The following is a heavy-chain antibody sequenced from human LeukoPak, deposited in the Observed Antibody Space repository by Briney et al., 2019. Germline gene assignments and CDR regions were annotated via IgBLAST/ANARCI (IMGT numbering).Heavy chain of an antibody. D-gene: IGHD1-26*01. Sequence: PGGSLRLSCAASGFTFNSYWMGWVRQAPGKGLEWVANIKQDGSEKYYVDSVKGRFTISRDNAKDSLYLQMNSLRAEDTAVYYCARDQTKWEPLRRRDYYYMDVWGKGTTVTVSS. CDR3: ARDQTKWEPLRRRDYYYMDV. CDR2: IKQDGSEK. J-gene: IGHJ6*03. V-gene: IGHV3-7*01. CDR1: GFTFNSYW.